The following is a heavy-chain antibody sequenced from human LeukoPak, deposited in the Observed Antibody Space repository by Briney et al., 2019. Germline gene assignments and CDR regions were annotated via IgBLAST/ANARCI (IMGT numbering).Heavy chain of an antibody. D-gene: IGHD6-6*01. CDR3: ATRSSTLAAARCFDD. Sequence: SETLSLTCAVHGESFSAYFWSRIRQVPGKGLEWIGEIDHRGSSNYNPPLKSRATISVDTSKNHFSLSLTSVTAADTAVYYCATRSSTLAAARCFDDWGQGTVVTVSS. CDR1: GESFSAYF. V-gene: IGHV4-34*01. CDR2: IDHRGSS. J-gene: IGHJ4*03.